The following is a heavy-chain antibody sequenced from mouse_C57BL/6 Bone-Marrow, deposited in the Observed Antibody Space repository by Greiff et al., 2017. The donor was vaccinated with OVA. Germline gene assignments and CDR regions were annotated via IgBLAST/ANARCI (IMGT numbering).Heavy chain of an antibody. CDR1: GYTFTNYW. Sequence: VKVVESGAELVRPGTSVKMSCKASGYTFTNYWIGWAKQRPGNGLEWIGDIYPGGGYTNYNEKFKGKATLTADKSSSTAYMQFSSLTSEDSAIYYCAYGNAMDYWGQGTSVTVSS. CDR3: AYGNAMDY. D-gene: IGHD1-1*01. J-gene: IGHJ4*01. CDR2: IYPGGGYT. V-gene: IGHV1-63*01.